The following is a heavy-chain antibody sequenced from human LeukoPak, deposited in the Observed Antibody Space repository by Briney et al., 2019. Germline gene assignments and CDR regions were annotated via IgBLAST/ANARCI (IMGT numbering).Heavy chain of an antibody. J-gene: IGHJ4*02. CDR3: ASPPEGYYDSSGYYYVSPIGYFDY. V-gene: IGHV3-23*01. D-gene: IGHD3-22*01. CDR2: ISGSGGST. CDR1: GFTFSSYA. Sequence: LPGGSLRLSCAASGFTFSSYAMSRVRQAPGKGLEWVSAISGSGGSTYYADSVKGRFTISRDNSKNTLYLQMNSLRAEDTAVYYCASPPEGYYDSSGYYYVSPIGYFDYWGQGTLVTVSS.